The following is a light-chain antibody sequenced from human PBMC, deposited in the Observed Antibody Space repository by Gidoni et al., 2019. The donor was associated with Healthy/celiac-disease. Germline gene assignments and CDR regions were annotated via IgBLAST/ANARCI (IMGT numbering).Light chain of an antibody. CDR3: QQYGSSPLT. V-gene: IGKV3-20*01. J-gene: IGKJ4*01. CDR2: GAS. Sequence: EIVLTQSPGTLFLSPGARATLSCRASQSVRSSYLAWYQQKPGQAPRLLIYGASSRATGIPDRFSGSGSGTDFTLTISRLEPEDFAVYYCQQYGSSPLTFGGGTKVEIK. CDR1: QSVRSSY.